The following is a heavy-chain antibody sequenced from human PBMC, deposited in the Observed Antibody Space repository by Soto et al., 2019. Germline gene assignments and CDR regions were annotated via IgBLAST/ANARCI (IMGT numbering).Heavy chain of an antibody. J-gene: IGHJ4*02. CDR1: GGSFSGYC. CDR2: ISHSGST. D-gene: IGHD6-19*01. CDR3: ARGGWSVRFDY. V-gene: IGHV4-34*01. Sequence: PSETLSLTCAVYGGSFSGYCWSWIRQPPGKGLEWIGEISHSGSTNYNPSLKSRVTISVDTSKNQFSLKLSSVTAADTAVYYCARGGWSVRFDYWGQGALVTVSS.